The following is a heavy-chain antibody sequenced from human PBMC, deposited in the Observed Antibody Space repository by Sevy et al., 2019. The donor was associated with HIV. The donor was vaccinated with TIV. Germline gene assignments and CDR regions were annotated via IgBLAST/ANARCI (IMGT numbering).Heavy chain of an antibody. CDR2: IYSGGST. Sequence: GGSLRLSCAASGFTVSSNYMSWVRQAPGKGLEWVSVIYSGGSTYYADSVKGRFTISRDNSKNTLYLQMNSLRAEDTAVYYCARAFKYCSGGSCYWSWGQGTLVTVSS. CDR1: GFTVSSNY. J-gene: IGHJ4*02. D-gene: IGHD2-15*01. V-gene: IGHV3-53*01. CDR3: ARAFKYCSGGSCYWS.